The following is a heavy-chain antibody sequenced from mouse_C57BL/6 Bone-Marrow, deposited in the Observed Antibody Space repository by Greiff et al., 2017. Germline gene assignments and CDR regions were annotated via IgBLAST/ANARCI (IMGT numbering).Heavy chain of an antibody. CDR1: GYAFTNYL. V-gene: IGHV1-54*01. J-gene: IGHJ4*01. CDR3: ARPYDYLCAIDY. CDR2: INPGSGGP. Sequence: VKLQQSGAELVRPGTSVKVSCKASGYAFTNYLIEWVKQRPGQGLEWIGVINPGSGGPNYNEKFKGKATLTADKSSSTAYMQLSSLTSEDSAVYFCARPYDYLCAIDYWGQGTSVTVSS. D-gene: IGHD2-4*01.